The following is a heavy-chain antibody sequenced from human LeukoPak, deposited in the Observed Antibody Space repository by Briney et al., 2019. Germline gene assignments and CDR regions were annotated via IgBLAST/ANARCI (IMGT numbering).Heavy chain of an antibody. CDR1: GSTFSSYG. CDR3: ARTRGYTSGWYSSYFDY. V-gene: IGHV3-7*01. J-gene: IGHJ4*02. CDR2: IKQDGSEK. D-gene: IGHD6-19*01. Sequence: GGSLRLSCAASGSTFSSYGMHWVRQAPGKGLEWVANIKQDGSEKYYVDSVKGRFTISRDNAKNSLYLQMNSLRAEDTAVYYCARTRGYTSGWYSSYFDYWGQGTLVTVSS.